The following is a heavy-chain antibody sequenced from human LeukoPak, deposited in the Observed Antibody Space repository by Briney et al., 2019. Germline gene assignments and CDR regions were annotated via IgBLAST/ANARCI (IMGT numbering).Heavy chain of an antibody. J-gene: IGHJ4*02. CDR1: GYTFTGYY. CDR2: ITPNSGGT. Sequence: GASVKVSCKASGYTFTGYYMHWVRQAPGQGLEWMGWITPNSGGTNYAQKFQGRVIMTRDTSISTAYMELSRLRSDATAVYYCARVVDDYVWGSYRYLDYWGQGTLVTVSS. V-gene: IGHV1-2*02. CDR3: ARVVDDYVWGSYRYLDY. D-gene: IGHD3-16*02.